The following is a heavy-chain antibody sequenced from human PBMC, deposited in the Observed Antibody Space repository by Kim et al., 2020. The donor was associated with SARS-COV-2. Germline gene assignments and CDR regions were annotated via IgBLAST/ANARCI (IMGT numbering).Heavy chain of an antibody. J-gene: IGHJ6*02. V-gene: IGHV4-34*01. D-gene: IGHD2-2*02. Sequence: SETLSLTCAVYGGSFSGYYWSWIRQPPGKGLEWIGEINHSGSTNYNPSLKSRVTISVDTSKNQFSLKLSSVTAADTAVYYCARGSIVVVPAAIYYYYYYGMDVWGQGTTVTVSS. CDR2: INHSGST. CDR3: ARGSIVVVPAAIYYYYYYGMDV. CDR1: GGSFSGYY.